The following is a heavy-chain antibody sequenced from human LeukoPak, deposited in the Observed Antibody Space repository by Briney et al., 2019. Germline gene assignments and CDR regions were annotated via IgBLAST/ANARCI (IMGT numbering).Heavy chain of an antibody. CDR3: AREGRDGSRYYFDY. V-gene: IGHV4-34*01. CDR2: INHSGST. CDR1: GGSFSDYY. J-gene: IGHJ4*02. Sequence: PSETLPLTCAVYGGSFSDYYWNWIRQPPGKGLEWIGEINHSGSTDYNPSLKSRVSISVDTSKNQFSLKLNSVTAADTAVYYCAREGRDGSRYYFDYWSQGTLVTVSS. D-gene: IGHD5-24*01.